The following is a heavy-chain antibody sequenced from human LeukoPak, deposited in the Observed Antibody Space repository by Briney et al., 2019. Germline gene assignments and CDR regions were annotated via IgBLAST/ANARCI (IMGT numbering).Heavy chain of an antibody. D-gene: IGHD3-10*01. CDR2: VSGSGGST. V-gene: IGHV3-23*01. CDR1: GFTFSNYA. Sequence: GGSLRLSCAASGFTFSNYAMSWVRQAPGKGLEWVLGVSGSGGSTYYADSVKGRFTISRDNAKNSLYLQMNSLRAEDTAVYYCARERLVRGVIGPSSEFDYWGQGTLVTVSS. J-gene: IGHJ4*02. CDR3: ARERLVRGVIGPSSEFDY.